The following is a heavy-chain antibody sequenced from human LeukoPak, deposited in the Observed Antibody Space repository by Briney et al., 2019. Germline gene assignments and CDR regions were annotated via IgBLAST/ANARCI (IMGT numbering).Heavy chain of an antibody. J-gene: IGHJ4*01. CDR3: AQEVIGDISG. CDR1: GFSLSTYD. Sequence: GGSLRLSCAASGFSLSTYDMNWVRQAPGKGLEWVASIGSSTTYIYYGDSVKGRFTISRDDAKNSLYLQVNSLRAEDTAVYYCAQEVIGDISGWGQGTLVTVSS. CDR2: IGSSTTYI. V-gene: IGHV3-21*01. D-gene: IGHD2-21*01.